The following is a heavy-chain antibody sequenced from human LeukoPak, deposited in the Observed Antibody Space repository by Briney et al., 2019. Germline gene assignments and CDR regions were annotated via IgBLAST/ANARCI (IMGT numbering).Heavy chain of an antibody. CDR2: INHSGST. CDR1: GGSFSGYY. D-gene: IGHD3-16*02. CDR3: ARDRVYVWGSYRYFIFDY. V-gene: IGHV4-34*01. Sequence: ASETLSLTCAVYGGSFSGYYWSWIRQPPGKGLEWIGEINHSGSTNYNPSLKSRVTISVDTSKNQFSLKLSSVTAADTAVYYCARDRVYVWGSYRYFIFDYWGQGTLVTVSS. J-gene: IGHJ4*02.